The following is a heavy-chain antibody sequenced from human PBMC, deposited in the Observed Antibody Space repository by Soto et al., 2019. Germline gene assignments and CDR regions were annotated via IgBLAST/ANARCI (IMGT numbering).Heavy chain of an antibody. J-gene: IGHJ3*02. CDR1: GYTFTGYY. V-gene: IGHV1-2*02. Sequence: GASVNVSCKASGYTFTGYYMHWVRQAPGQGLEWMGWINPNSGGTNYAQKFQGRVTMTRDTSISTAYMELSRLRSDDTAVYYCASSSTYYDFWSAHLTGAFDIWGQGTMVTVS. CDR2: INPNSGGT. CDR3: ASSSTYYDFWSAHLTGAFDI. D-gene: IGHD3-3*01.